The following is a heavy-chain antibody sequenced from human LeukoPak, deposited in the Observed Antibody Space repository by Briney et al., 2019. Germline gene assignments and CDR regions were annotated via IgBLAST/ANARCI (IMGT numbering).Heavy chain of an antibody. D-gene: IGHD1-26*01. J-gene: IGHJ4*02. CDR1: GFTFTSSA. CDR2: IVVGSGNT. V-gene: IGHV1-58*01. CDR3: AASWSDLSGSYFDY. Sequence: GASVKVSCKASGFTFTSSAVQWVRQARGQRLEWIGWIVVGSGNTNYAQKFQERVTVTRDMSTSTAYMELSSLRSEDTAVYYCAASWSDLSGSYFDYWGQGTLVTVSS.